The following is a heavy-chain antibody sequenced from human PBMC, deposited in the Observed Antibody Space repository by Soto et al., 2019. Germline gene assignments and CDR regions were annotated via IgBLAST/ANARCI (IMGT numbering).Heavy chain of an antibody. D-gene: IGHD6-19*01. J-gene: IGHJ6*02. CDR2: IWYDGSNK. V-gene: IGHV3-33*01. Sequence: QVQLVESGGGVVQPGMSLRLSCAASGFTFRNHAIHWVRQAPGKGLEWVAQIWYDGSNKYYADSVKGRFTISRDNSKNTMDLQMDGLRAEDTSVYYCARDGRQLAPYSMDFWGQGTTVTVSS. CDR3: ARDGRQLAPYSMDF. CDR1: GFTFRNHA.